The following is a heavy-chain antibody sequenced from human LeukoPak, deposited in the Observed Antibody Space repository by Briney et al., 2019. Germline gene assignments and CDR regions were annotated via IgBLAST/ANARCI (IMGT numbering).Heavy chain of an antibody. Sequence: SETLSLTCTVSGGSISSYYWSWIRQPPGKGLEWIGYIYYSGSTNYNPSLKSRVTMSVDTSKNQFSLKLSSVTAADTAVYYCATNSGYDAVDAFDIWGQGTMVTVSS. V-gene: IGHV4-59*12. D-gene: IGHD5-12*01. CDR2: IYYSGST. J-gene: IGHJ3*02. CDR1: GGSISSYY. CDR3: ATNSGYDAVDAFDI.